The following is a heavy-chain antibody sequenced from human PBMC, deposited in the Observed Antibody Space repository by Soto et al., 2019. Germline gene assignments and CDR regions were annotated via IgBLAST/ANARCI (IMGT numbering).Heavy chain of an antibody. V-gene: IGHV4-59*01. Sequence: PXXTLSLTCTVSGGSISSYYWSWIRQPPGKGLESIXYIYYXGSTNYNPYLXXRVTISVXXSKNKFSLQLSSVTAADTAVYYCAREVEQGFDYWGQGTLVTVSS. CDR3: AREVEQGFDY. CDR2: IYYXGST. CDR1: GGSISSYY. J-gene: IGHJ4*02.